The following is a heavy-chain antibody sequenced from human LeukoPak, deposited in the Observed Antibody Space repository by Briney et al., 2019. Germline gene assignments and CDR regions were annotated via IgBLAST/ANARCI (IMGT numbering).Heavy chain of an antibody. CDR3: ANLESGDDVFDI. V-gene: IGHV3-23*01. D-gene: IGHD5-12*01. J-gene: IGHJ3*02. CDR2: ISGSGGSR. CDR1: GFTFSSYA. Sequence: GASLRLSCAASGFTFSSYAMSWVRQAPGKGLEWDSVISGSGGSRYYGGSVKGRFTISRDNSKNTLYLQMNSLRDEDTAVYYCANLESGDDVFDIWGQGTMVTVSS.